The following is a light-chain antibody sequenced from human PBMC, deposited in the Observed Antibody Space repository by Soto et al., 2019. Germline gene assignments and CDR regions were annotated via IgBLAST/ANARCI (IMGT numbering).Light chain of an antibody. CDR2: GAS. J-gene: IGKJ1*01. Sequence: EIVLTQSPGTLSLSSGERATLSCRASQSVSSSYLAWYQQKPGQAPRLLIYGASSRATGIPGRFSGSGSGRAFILTISSLEAEDFAVYYCQQYGGSPKWTFGQGTKVEIK. V-gene: IGKV3-20*01. CDR1: QSVSSSY. CDR3: QQYGGSPKWT.